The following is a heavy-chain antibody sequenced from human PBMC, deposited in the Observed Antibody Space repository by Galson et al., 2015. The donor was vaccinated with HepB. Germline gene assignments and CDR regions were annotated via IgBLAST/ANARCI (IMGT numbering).Heavy chain of an antibody. D-gene: IGHD2-2*01. CDR3: ARLPAATKDYYGMDV. CDR1: GYTFTSYA. J-gene: IGHJ6*02. Sequence: SVKVSCKASGYTFTSYAMHWVRQAPGQRLEWMGWINAGNGNTKYSQKFQGRVTITRDTSASTAYMELSSLRSEDTAVYYCARLPAATKDYYGMDVWGQGTTVTVSS. V-gene: IGHV1-3*01. CDR2: INAGNGNT.